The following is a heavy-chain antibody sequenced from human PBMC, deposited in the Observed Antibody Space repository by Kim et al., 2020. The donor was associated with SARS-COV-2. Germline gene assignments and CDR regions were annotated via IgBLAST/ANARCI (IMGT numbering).Heavy chain of an antibody. CDR3: ATLPYSFAFEY. V-gene: IGHV3-7*01. D-gene: IGHD5-18*01. CDR1: RFSFSTYW. Sequence: GGSLRLSCVGSRFSFSTYWMNWVRQTPGKGLEWVANIKQDGSEKYYVDSVRGRFTISRDNAKNSVFLQMNSLGAEDTAVYYCATLPYSFAFEYWGQGTLVTVSS. J-gene: IGHJ4*02. CDR2: IKQDGSEK.